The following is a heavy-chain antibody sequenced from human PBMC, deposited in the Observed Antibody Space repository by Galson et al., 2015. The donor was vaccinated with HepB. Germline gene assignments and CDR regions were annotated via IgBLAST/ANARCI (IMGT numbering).Heavy chain of an antibody. CDR2: IWYDGSNK. J-gene: IGHJ4*02. V-gene: IGHV3-33*08. Sequence: SLRLSCAASGFTFSSNGMHWVRQAPGKGLEWVAMIWYDGSNKYYADSVKGRFTISRDNFMNTLYLQMNSLRAEDTAVYYCARDRGASLDNWGQGTLVTVSA. CDR3: ARDRGASLDN. CDR1: GFTFSSNG. D-gene: IGHD1-26*01.